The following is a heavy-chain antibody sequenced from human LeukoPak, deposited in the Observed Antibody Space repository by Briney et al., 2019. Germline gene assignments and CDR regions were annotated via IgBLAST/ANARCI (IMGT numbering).Heavy chain of an antibody. CDR3: AELGITMIGGV. Sequence: GGSLRLSCAASGFTFSSYGMHWVRQAPGKGLEWVAFIRNDGSNKYYADSVKGRFTISRDNSKNTLYLQMNSLRAEDTAVYYCAELGITMIGGVWGKGTTVTISS. D-gene: IGHD3-10*02. CDR2: IRNDGSNK. V-gene: IGHV3-30*02. J-gene: IGHJ6*04. CDR1: GFTFSSYG.